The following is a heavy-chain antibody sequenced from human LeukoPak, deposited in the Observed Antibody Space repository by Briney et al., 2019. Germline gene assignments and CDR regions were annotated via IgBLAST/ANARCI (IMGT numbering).Heavy chain of an antibody. Sequence: GGSLRLSCAASGFTFSSYWMTWVRQAPGKGLEWVANIKQDGSEKYYVDSVKGRFTIFRANTKNSLYLQMSSLRAEDTAVYYCARDGPFRYFDLLSQRTYYRHYMDVWGKGTTVTISS. V-gene: IGHV3-7*01. D-gene: IGHD3-9*01. CDR1: GFTFSSYW. J-gene: IGHJ6*03. CDR3: ARDGPFRYFDLLSQRTYYRHYMDV. CDR2: IKQDGSEK.